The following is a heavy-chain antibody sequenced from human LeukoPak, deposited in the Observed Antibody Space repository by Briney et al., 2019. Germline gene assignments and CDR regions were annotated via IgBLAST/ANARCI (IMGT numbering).Heavy chain of an antibody. CDR2: MRGSGLYT. D-gene: IGHD6-25*01. Sequence: PGGSLRLSCAASGFTFSDYTMHWVRQAPGKGLEWVSSMRGSGLYTYYADSVKGRFTISRDNARNSLYLQMGSLTAEDTAEYYCARAASIDYWGQGTLVTVSS. J-gene: IGHJ4*02. CDR1: GFTFSDYT. V-gene: IGHV3-21*01. CDR3: ARAASIDY.